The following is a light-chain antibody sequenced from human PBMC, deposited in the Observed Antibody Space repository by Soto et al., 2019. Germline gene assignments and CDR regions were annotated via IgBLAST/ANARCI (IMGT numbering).Light chain of an antibody. Sequence: QPVLTQPPSVSGAPGQRVTISCTGRSSNIGAGYDVHWYQQLPGTAPKLLIYGNSNRPSGVPDRFSGSKSGTSASLAITGRQAEDEADYDCQSYDSSLSGVVFGGGTQRTVL. CDR3: QSYDSSLSGVV. CDR2: GNS. J-gene: IGLJ2*01. CDR1: SSNIGAGYD. V-gene: IGLV1-40*01.